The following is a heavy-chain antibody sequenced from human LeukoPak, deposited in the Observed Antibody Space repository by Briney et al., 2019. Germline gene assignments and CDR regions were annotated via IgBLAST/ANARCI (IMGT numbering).Heavy chain of an antibody. D-gene: IGHD2-2*01. CDR3: ARDHIVVVPAANTSDYYYYYGMDV. Sequence: ASVKASCKASGYTFTGYYMHWVRQAPGQGLEWMGWINLNSGGTNYAQKFQGRVTMTRDTSISTAYMELSRLRSDDTAVYYCARDHIVVVPAANTSDYYYYYGMDVWGQGTTVTVSS. V-gene: IGHV1-2*02. CDR2: INLNSGGT. CDR1: GYTFTGYY. J-gene: IGHJ6*02.